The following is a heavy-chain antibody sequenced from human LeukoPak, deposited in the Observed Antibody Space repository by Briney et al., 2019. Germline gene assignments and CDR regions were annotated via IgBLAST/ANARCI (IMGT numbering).Heavy chain of an antibody. CDR3: ASVNNYYGSGNFYG. Sequence: VASVKVSCKASGSFTSYGITWVRQAPGQGLDWMGWINTDNGNADYAQKFQGRVTLTTDTSPRIGYMELRSLRYDDTAVYYCASVNNYYGSGNFYGWGQGTLVTVNS. D-gene: IGHD3-10*01. V-gene: IGHV1-18*01. J-gene: IGHJ4*02. CDR1: GSFTSYG. CDR2: INTDNGNA.